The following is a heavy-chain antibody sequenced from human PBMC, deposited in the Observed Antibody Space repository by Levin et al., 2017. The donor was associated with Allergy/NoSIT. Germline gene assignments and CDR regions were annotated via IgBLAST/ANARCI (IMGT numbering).Heavy chain of an antibody. CDR3: ARIRTITEARSMDV. J-gene: IGHJ6*02. Sequence: PGGSLRLSCAASGFTFSDSYMSWIRQAPGEGLEWVSYIKNSGSIIYYADSVKGRFTISRDNAKKSLFLQMNSLRAEDTALYYCARIRTITEARSMDVWGQGTTVSVSS. V-gene: IGHV3-11*01. CDR2: IKNSGSII. CDR1: GFTFSDSY. D-gene: IGHD5-12*01.